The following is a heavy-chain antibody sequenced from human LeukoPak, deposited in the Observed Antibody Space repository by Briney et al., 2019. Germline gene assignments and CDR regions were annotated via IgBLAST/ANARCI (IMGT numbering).Heavy chain of an antibody. V-gene: IGHV3-11*04. Sequence: VGSLRLSCAASGFTFSDYYMTWIRQAPGEGLEWVSYISSTGSTTYYADSVKGRFTISRDNARKSLYLQMNSLRADDTAVYYCARTDRNYYMDVWGKGTTVTVSS. CDR3: ARTDRNYYMDV. J-gene: IGHJ6*03. CDR1: GFTFSDYY. CDR2: ISSTGSTT.